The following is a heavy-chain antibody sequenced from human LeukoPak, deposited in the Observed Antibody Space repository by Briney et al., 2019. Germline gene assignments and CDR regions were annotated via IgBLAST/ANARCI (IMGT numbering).Heavy chain of an antibody. J-gene: IGHJ6*03. CDR3: ARATSGSYSPWYYYYYMDV. D-gene: IGHD1-26*01. CDR2: ISAYNGNT. V-gene: IGHV1-18*01. CDR1: GGTFSSYA. Sequence: GASVKVSCKASGGTFSSYAISWVRQAPGQGLEWMGWISAYNGNTNYAQKLQGRVTMTTDTSTSTAYMELRSLRSDDTAVYYCARATSGSYSPWYYYYYMDVWGKGTTVTVSS.